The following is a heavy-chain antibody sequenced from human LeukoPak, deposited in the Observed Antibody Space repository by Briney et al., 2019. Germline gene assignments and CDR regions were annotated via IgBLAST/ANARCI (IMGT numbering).Heavy chain of an antibody. D-gene: IGHD3-10*01. CDR2: TYYRSKGYN. CDR1: GDSVSTNSAA. J-gene: IGHJ5*02. Sequence: SQTLSLTCAISGDSVSTNSAAWNWIRQCPGRGLEWRGRTYYRSKGYNDYAVSVKSRISINPDTSKNQFSRQLNSVTPGDTAVYYCARDMDYYDSGTYYNSRWFDPWGQGTLVTVSS. CDR3: ARDMDYYDSGTYYNSRWFDP. V-gene: IGHV6-1*01.